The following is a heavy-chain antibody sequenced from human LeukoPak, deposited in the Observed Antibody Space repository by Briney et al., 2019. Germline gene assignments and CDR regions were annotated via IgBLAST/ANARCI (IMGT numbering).Heavy chain of an antibody. CDR3: ARGPFSYPTHQLPFDY. D-gene: IGHD1-26*01. CDR2: INPNSGGT. CDR1: GYTFTGYY. Sequence: ASVKVSCKASGYTFTGYYVHWVRQAPGQGLEWMGWINPNSGGTNYAQKFQGRVTMTRDTSISTAYMELSRLRSDDTAVYYCARGPFSYPTHQLPFDYWGQGTLVTVSS. J-gene: IGHJ4*02. V-gene: IGHV1-2*02.